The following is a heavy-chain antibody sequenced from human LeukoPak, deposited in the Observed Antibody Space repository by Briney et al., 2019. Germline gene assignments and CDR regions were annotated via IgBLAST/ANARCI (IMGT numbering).Heavy chain of an antibody. CDR3: AKGQLRFLERLRENAFDL. Sequence: PGGSLRLSCAASGFTFSDHDFHWVRQAPGKGLEWVALVRYDVTGKHYADSVKGRFTVSRDNSKNTVYLQMNNLRSEDTAVYYCAKGQLRFLERLRENAFDLWGQGTLVTVSS. CDR1: GFTFSDHD. D-gene: IGHD3-3*01. CDR2: VRYDVTGK. V-gene: IGHV3-30*02. J-gene: IGHJ3*01.